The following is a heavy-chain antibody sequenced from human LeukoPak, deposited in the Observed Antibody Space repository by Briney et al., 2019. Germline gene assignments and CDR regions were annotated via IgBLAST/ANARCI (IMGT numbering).Heavy chain of an antibody. J-gene: IGHJ3*01. Sequence: SQTLSLTCAISGDSVSRNSAAWNWIRQPPSRGLEWLGRTHLRSQWYDDYALSVKSRIIINPDTSKNQFSLHLKSVTPDDTAVYYCARELDSNDAFDVWGQGTMVTVSS. CDR1: GDSVSRNSAA. D-gene: IGHD4-11*01. CDR2: THLRSQWYD. V-gene: IGHV6-1*01. CDR3: ARELDSNDAFDV.